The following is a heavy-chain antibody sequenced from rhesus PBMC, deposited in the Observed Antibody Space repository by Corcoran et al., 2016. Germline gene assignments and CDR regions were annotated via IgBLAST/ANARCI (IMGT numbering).Heavy chain of an antibody. D-gene: IGHD3-16*01. CDR3: ARHSGSYYYVSYFDI. CDR1: GFSTSTAGTG. CDR2: IYWHDSK. J-gene: IGHJ2*01. Sequence: QVTLKESGPALVKPTQTLTLTCTFSGFSTSTAGTGVGWIRQPPGKALEWLASIYWHDSKYYSTSLKSRLTISKDTSKNQVVLTMTNMDPVDTATYYCARHSGSYYYVSYFDIWGPGTPITISS. V-gene: IGHV2-95*01.